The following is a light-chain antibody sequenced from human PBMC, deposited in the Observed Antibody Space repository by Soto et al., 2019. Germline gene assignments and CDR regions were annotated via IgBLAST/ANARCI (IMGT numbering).Light chain of an antibody. CDR2: KAS. Sequence: DTQMTQSPSTLSGSVGDRVTITCRASQTISSWLAWYQQKPGKAPKLLIYKASTLKSGVPSRFSGSGSGTDFTFTISSLQPEDIATYYCQQYENVPLTFGGGTKVDIK. CDR1: QTISSW. J-gene: IGKJ4*01. V-gene: IGKV1-5*03. CDR3: QQYENVPLT.